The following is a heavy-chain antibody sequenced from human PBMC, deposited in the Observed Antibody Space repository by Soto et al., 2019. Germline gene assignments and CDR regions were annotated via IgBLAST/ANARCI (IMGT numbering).Heavy chain of an antibody. D-gene: IGHD6-13*01. V-gene: IGHV4-39*02. J-gene: IGHJ4*02. CDR3: ARPGGSGWFYFDS. CDR2: IYYSGST. CDR1: GESISGTIYY. Sequence: PSETLSLTCIVSGESISGTIYYWGWIRQPSGKGLEWIGSIYYSGSTYYNPSLKSRVTISVDTSKNHFSLKLTSVTAADTAVYYCARPGGSGWFYFDSWGQGSQVTVSS.